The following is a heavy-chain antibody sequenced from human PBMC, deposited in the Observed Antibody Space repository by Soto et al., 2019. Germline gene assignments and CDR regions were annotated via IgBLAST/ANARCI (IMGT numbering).Heavy chain of an antibody. CDR1: GGSISSGGYS. CDR3: ASLYGDYVSYFDY. D-gene: IGHD4-17*01. V-gene: IGHV4-30-2*01. Sequence: PSLTCAVSGGSISSGGYSWSWIRQPPGKGLEWIGYIYHSGSTYYNPSLKSRVTISVDRSKNQFSLKLSSVTAADTAVYYCASLYGDYVSYFDYWGQGTLVTVSS. J-gene: IGHJ4*02. CDR2: IYHSGST.